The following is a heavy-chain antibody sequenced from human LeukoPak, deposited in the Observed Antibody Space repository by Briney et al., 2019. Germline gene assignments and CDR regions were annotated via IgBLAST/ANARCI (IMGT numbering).Heavy chain of an antibody. CDR2: ISGSGGST. D-gene: IGHD2-2*01. Sequence: GGSLRLSCAASGFTFSSYAMSWVRQAPGKGLEWVSAISGSGGSTYYADSVKGRFTISRDNSKNTLYLQMNSLRAEDTAVYYCAKDGWDIVVVPAGHYYYYYMDVWGKGTTVTVSS. CDR3: AKDGWDIVVVPAGHYYYYYMDV. J-gene: IGHJ6*03. V-gene: IGHV3-23*01. CDR1: GFTFSSYA.